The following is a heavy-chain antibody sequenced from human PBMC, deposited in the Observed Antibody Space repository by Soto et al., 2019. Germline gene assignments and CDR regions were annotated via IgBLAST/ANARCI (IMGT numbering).Heavy chain of an antibody. CDR2: IYYSGST. Sequence: QVQLQESGPGLVKPSETLSLTCTVSGGSISSYYWSWIRQPPGKGLEWIGYIYYSGSTNYNPSLKSRVTLSVDTSKNQFSLKLSSVTAADTAVYYCARHDYGDYLGPALGAFDIWGQGTMVTVSS. CDR1: GGSISSYY. J-gene: IGHJ3*02. CDR3: ARHDYGDYLGPALGAFDI. V-gene: IGHV4-59*01. D-gene: IGHD4-17*01.